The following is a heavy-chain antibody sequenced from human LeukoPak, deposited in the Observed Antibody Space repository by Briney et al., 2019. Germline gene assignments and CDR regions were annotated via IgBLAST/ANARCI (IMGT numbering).Heavy chain of an antibody. Sequence: SETLSLTCAVSGGSFSGYYWSWIRQPPGKGLEWIGEINHSVSTNYNPSLKSRVTISVDTSKNQFSLKLSSVTAADTAVYYCARSYYYGSGPGAFDIWGQGTMVTVSS. V-gene: IGHV4-34*01. D-gene: IGHD3-10*01. CDR3: ARSYYYGSGPGAFDI. CDR2: INHSVST. CDR1: GGSFSGYY. J-gene: IGHJ3*02.